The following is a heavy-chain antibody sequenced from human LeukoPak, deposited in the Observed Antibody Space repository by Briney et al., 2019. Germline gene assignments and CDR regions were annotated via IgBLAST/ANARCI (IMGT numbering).Heavy chain of an antibody. V-gene: IGHV4-59*01. Sequence: SETLSLTCTVSGGSISSYYWSWIRQPPGKGLEWIGYIYYSGSTNYNPSLKSRVTISVDTSKNQFSLKLSSVTAADTAVYYCARRITMVRGVIITRYFDLWGRGTLVTVSS. J-gene: IGHJ2*01. CDR3: ARRITMVRGVIITRYFDL. D-gene: IGHD3-10*01. CDR1: GGSISSYY. CDR2: IYYSGST.